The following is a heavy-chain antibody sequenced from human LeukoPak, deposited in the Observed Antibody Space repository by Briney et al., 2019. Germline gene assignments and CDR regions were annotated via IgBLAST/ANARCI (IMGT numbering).Heavy chain of an antibody. CDR3: ARSFARDSYILTGYNIADY. CDR1: GYTFTSYG. CDR2: ISVYNGNT. Sequence: ASVKVSCKASGYTFTSYGISWVRQAPGQGLEWMGWISVYNGNTNYAQKLQGRVTMTTDTSTSTAYMELRSLRSDDTAMYYCARSFARDSYILTGYNIADYWGQGTLVTVSS. V-gene: IGHV1-18*01. J-gene: IGHJ4*02. D-gene: IGHD3-9*01.